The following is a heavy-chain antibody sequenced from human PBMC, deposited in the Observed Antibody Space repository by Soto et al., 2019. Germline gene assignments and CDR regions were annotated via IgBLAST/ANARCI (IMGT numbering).Heavy chain of an antibody. CDR2: ISGSGGST. CDR3: AKEVKVGVVLTYFDF. D-gene: IGHD3-3*01. Sequence: GGSLRLSCAASGFTFSSYGMSWVRQAPGKGLEWVSGISGSGGSTYYGDSVRGRFTISRDNPKNTLFLQMNSLRDEDTAVYYCAKEVKVGVVLTYFDFWGQGTLVTVSS. J-gene: IGHJ4*02. V-gene: IGHV3-23*01. CDR1: GFTFSSYG.